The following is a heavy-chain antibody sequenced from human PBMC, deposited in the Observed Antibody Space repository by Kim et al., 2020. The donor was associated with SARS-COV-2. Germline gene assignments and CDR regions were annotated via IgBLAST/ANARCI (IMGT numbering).Heavy chain of an antibody. CDR2: IWYDGSNK. J-gene: IGHJ6*02. CDR3: ARYDYYYYYGMDV. Sequence: GGSLRLSCAASGFTFSSYGMHWVRQAPGKGLEWVAVIWYDGSNKYYADSVKGRFTISRDNSKNTLYLQMNSLRAEDTAVYYCARYDYYYYYGMDVWGQVTTVTVSS. CDR1: GFTFSSYG. V-gene: IGHV3-33*01. D-gene: IGHD3-16*01.